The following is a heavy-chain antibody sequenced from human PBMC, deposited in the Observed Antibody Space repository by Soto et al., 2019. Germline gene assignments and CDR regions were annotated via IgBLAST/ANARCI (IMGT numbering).Heavy chain of an antibody. CDR3: ARVLVAWSGPFDP. CDR2: MNPNSGNT. Sequence: ASVKVSCKASGYTFTSYDINWVRQATGQGLEWMGWMNPNSGNTGYAQKFQGRVTMTRNISISTAYMELSSLRSEDTAVYYCARVLVAWSGPFDPWGQGTLVTVSS. V-gene: IGHV1-8*01. J-gene: IGHJ5*02. CDR1: GYTFTSYD. D-gene: IGHD3-3*01.